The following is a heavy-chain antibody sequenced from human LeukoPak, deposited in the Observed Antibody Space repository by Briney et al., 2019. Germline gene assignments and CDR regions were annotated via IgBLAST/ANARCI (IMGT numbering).Heavy chain of an antibody. J-gene: IGHJ4*02. CDR1: GYTFTSYD. V-gene: IGHV1-8*01. Sequence: ASVKVSCKASGYTFTSYDINWVRQATGQGLEWMGWMNPNSGNTGYAQKFQGRVTMTRDTSTSTVYMELSSLRSEDTAVYYCARGMQQLVLDYFDYWGQGTLVTVSS. CDR3: ARGMQQLVLDYFDY. CDR2: MNPNSGNT. D-gene: IGHD6-13*01.